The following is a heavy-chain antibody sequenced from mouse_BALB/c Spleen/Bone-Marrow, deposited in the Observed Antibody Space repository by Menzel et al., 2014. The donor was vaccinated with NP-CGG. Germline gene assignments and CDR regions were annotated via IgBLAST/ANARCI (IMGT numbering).Heavy chain of an antibody. V-gene: IGHV1-82*01. CDR2: IYPGDGDT. CDR3: ARTYYPYFDY. CDR1: GYAFSSSW. J-gene: IGHJ2*01. Sequence: QVQLPQSGPELVKPGASVKISCKASGYAFSSSWMNWVKQRPGQGLEWIGRIYPGDGDTNYNGKFKGKATLTADKSSSTAYMQLSSLTSVDSAVYFCARTYYPYFDYWGQGTTLTVSS. D-gene: IGHD1-1*01.